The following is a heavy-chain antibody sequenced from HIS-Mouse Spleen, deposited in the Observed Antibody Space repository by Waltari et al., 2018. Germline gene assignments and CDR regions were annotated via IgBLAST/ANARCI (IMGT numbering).Heavy chain of an antibody. CDR1: VGSISSSSYY. J-gene: IGHJ6*02. CDR3: ARDSYSSSWYYYYGMDV. D-gene: IGHD6-13*01. Sequence: QLQLQESGPGLVKPSETLSLTCTVSVGSISSSSYYWGWIRQPPGKGLEWIGSIYYSGSTYYNPSLKSRVTISVDTSKNQFSLKLSSVTAADTAVYYCARDSYSSSWYYYYGMDVWGQGTTVTVSS. V-gene: IGHV4-39*07. CDR2: IYYSGST.